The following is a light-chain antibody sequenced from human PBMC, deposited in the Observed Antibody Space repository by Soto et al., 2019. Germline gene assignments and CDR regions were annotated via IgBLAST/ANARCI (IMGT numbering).Light chain of an antibody. CDR2: DVS. CDR1: SSDVGGYDF. CDR3: SSYTINPIPYV. Sequence: QSALTQPASVSGSRGQSITISCTGTSSDVGGYDFVSWHQQHPGKAPKLLIYDVSDRPSGISNRFSGSKSGNTASLTISGLQAEDEADYFCSSYTINPIPYVFGTGTKVTVL. V-gene: IGLV2-14*03. J-gene: IGLJ1*01.